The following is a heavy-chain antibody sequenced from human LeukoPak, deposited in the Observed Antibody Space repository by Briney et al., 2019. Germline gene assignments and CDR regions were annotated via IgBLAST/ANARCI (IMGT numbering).Heavy chain of an antibody. CDR3: AKDREEYCSGGSCKGFDY. Sequence: GGSLRLSCAASGFTFSSYAMSWVRQAPGKGLEWVSAISGSGGSTYYADSVKGWFTISRDNSKNTLYLQMNSLRAEDTAVYYCAKDREEYCSGGSCKGFDYWGQGTLVTVSS. J-gene: IGHJ4*02. CDR2: ISGSGGST. D-gene: IGHD2-15*01. CDR1: GFTFSSYA. V-gene: IGHV3-23*01.